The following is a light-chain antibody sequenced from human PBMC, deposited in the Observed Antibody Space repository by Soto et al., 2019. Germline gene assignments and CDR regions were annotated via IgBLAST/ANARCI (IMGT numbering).Light chain of an antibody. V-gene: IGLV2-8*01. CDR1: SSDIGGYNY. CDR3: SSYPGNNGFVV. Sequence: QSALAQPASVSGSPGQSITISCTGGSSDIGGYNYVSWYQQHPGRAPRLLILEVTNRPSGVPDRFSGSKSGNTASLIVTGLQAEDEADYYCSSYPGNNGFVVFGGGTKLTVL. CDR2: EVT. J-gene: IGLJ3*02.